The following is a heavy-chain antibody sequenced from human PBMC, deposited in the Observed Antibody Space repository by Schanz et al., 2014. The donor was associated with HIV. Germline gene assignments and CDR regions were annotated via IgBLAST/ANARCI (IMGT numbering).Heavy chain of an antibody. Sequence: QVQQVQSGAEVKKPGSSGKVSCKASGGTFSSSAISWVRQAPGQGLEWMGGIIPLFGTSNYAQKFQGRATITADESTSTAYMELSSLRSEDTAVYYCARDSPVAAGTLDYWGQGTLVTVSS. V-gene: IGHV1-69*01. D-gene: IGHD6-13*01. CDR1: GGTFSSSA. CDR3: ARDSPVAAGTLDY. CDR2: IIPLFGTS. J-gene: IGHJ4*02.